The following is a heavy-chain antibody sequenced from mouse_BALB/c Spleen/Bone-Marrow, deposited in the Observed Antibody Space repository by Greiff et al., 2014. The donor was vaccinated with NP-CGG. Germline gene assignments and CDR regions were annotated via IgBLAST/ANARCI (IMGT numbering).Heavy chain of an antibody. D-gene: IGHD2-14*01. CDR3: ARGDYYRSPMDY. CDR1: GYTFTSYY. Sequence: QVQLQQSGPELVKPGSSVRISCKASGYTFTSYYIHWVKQRPGQGLEWIGWIYPGNVNTNYNEKFEDKATLTADKSSGTAYMPLSSLTSEDSAVYFCARGDYYRSPMDYWGQGTSVTVSS. J-gene: IGHJ4*01. V-gene: IGHV1S56*01. CDR2: IYPGNVNT.